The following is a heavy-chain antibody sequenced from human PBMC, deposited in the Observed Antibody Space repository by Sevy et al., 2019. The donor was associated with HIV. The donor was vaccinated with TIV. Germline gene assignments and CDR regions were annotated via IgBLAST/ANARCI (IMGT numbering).Heavy chain of an antibody. Sequence: ASVKVSCKASGGTFSSYAISWVRQPPGQGLEWMGGIIPIFGTANYAQKFQGRVTITADESTSTAYMELSSLRSEDTAVYYCASSYYYDSSGSLDAFDIWGQGTMVTVSS. J-gene: IGHJ3*02. V-gene: IGHV1-69*13. CDR1: GGTFSSYA. D-gene: IGHD3-22*01. CDR3: ASSYYYDSSGSLDAFDI. CDR2: IIPIFGTA.